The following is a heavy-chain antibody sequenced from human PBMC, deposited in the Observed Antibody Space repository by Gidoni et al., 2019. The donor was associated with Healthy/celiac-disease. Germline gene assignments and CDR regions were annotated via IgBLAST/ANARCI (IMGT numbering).Heavy chain of an antibody. J-gene: IGHJ4*02. D-gene: IGHD2-15*01. Sequence: QLQLQPWGAGLLKPSETLSLTCAVYGGSFSGYYWSWIRQPPGKGLEWIGEIKHSGSTNSNPSLKSRVTISVDTSKNQFALKLSSVTAADTAVYYCARVPLGGGSEPVDYWGQGTLVTVSS. CDR1: GGSFSGYY. V-gene: IGHV4-34*01. CDR2: IKHSGST. CDR3: ARVPLGGGSEPVDY.